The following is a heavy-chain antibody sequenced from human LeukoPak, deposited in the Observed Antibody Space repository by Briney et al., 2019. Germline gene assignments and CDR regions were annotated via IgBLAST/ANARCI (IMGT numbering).Heavy chain of an antibody. J-gene: IGHJ5*02. V-gene: IGHV3-48*01. CDR2: ISSRSATI. CDR1: GFTFSSYS. Sequence: GGSLRLSCAASGFTFSSYSMNWVRQAPGKGLEWVSYISSRSATIYYADSVKGRFTISRDNAKNSLYLQMNSLRAEDTAVYYCARGPLAGYYHPVGWFDPWGQGTLVTVSS. CDR3: ARGPLAGYYHPVGWFDP. D-gene: IGHD3-9*01.